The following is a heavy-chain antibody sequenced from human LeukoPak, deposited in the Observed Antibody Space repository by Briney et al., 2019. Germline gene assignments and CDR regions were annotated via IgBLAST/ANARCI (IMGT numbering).Heavy chain of an antibody. CDR1: GGTFSSYA. J-gene: IGHJ5*02. Sequence: ASVKVSCKASGGTFSSYAISWVRQAPGQGLEWVGLINPTGTSTIYAQKFQGRVTMTRDMSTTTDYMEMSSLRSEDTAVYYCARDNSVGEIAWWFDPWGQGTLVTVSS. V-gene: IGHV1-46*01. CDR3: ARDNSVGEIAWWFDP. D-gene: IGHD1-26*01. CDR2: INPTGTST.